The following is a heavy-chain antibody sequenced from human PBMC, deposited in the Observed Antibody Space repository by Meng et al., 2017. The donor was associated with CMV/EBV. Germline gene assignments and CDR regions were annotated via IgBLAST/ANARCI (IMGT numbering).Heavy chain of an antibody. CDR3: ARGEIVVVPAAIRFNWYFDL. V-gene: IGHV4-34*01. CDR2: INHSGST. CDR1: FSGYY. Sequence: FSGYYWSWIRQPPGKGLEWIGEINHSGSTNYNPSLKSRVTISVDTSKNQFSLKLSSVTAADTGVYYCARGEIVVVPAAIRFNWYFDLWGRGTLVTVSS. J-gene: IGHJ2*01. D-gene: IGHD2-2*02.